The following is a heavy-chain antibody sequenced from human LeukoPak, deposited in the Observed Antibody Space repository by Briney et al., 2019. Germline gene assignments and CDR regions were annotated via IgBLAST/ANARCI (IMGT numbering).Heavy chain of an antibody. CDR2: ISSSSSYV. Sequence: GGSLRLSCAASGFTFSAYNMNWVRRTPGKGLEWVSSISSSSSYVYYADSVKGRFTISRDNAKNSLYLQMNSLRAEDTAVYYCARDPRGNSGSYLQGDYWGQGTLVTVSS. V-gene: IGHV3-21*01. J-gene: IGHJ4*02. D-gene: IGHD1-26*01. CDR3: ARDPRGNSGSYLQGDY. CDR1: GFTFSAYN.